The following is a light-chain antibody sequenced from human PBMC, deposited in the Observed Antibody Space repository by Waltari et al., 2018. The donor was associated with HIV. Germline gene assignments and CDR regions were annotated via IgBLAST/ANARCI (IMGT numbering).Light chain of an antibody. Sequence: DIVMPQSPDSLAVSLGARATIHCKSTQSVLSSSDNNNYLVWYQQKPGQPPKLLISWASTRESGVPDRFSGSGSRTDFTLTISSLQAEDVAVYYCQQCYATPLTFGGGTKVEIK. J-gene: IGKJ4*01. CDR3: QQCYATPLT. V-gene: IGKV4-1*01. CDR1: QSVLSSSDNNNY. CDR2: WAS.